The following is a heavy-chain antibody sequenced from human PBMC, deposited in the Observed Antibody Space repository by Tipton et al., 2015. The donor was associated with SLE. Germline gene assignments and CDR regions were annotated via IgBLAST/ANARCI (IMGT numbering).Heavy chain of an antibody. CDR2: ISASGTST. V-gene: IGHV3-23*01. J-gene: IGHJ4*02. CDR3: ARGWVGDLLFWYYFDY. CDR1: GFTFSSYA. Sequence: SLRLSCAASGFTFSSYAMTWVRQGPGKGLEWVSAISASGTSTYYADSVKGRFTISRDNSKNTLYLQMNSLRAEDTAVYYCARGWVGDLLFWYYFDYWGQGTLVTVSS. D-gene: IGHD2-21*01.